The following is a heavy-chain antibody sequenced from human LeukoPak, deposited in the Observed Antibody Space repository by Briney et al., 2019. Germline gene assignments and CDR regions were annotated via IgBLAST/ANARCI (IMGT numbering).Heavy chain of an antibody. CDR1: GYNFTNYG. Sequence: ASVKVSCKASGYNFTNYGINWVRQAPGQGLEWMGWISAYNGNTNYAQKLQGRVTMTTDTSMSTAYMELRSLRSDDTAVYYCARAWHTVVVAAQQYNWFDPWGQGTLVTVSS. D-gene: IGHD2-15*01. V-gene: IGHV1-18*01. CDR3: ARAWHTVVVAAQQYNWFDP. J-gene: IGHJ5*02. CDR2: ISAYNGNT.